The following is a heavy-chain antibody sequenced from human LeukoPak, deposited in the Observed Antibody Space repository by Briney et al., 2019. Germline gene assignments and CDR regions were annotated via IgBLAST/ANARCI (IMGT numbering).Heavy chain of an antibody. J-gene: IGHJ4*02. D-gene: IGHD3-22*01. V-gene: IGHV3-15*01. CDR2: IKSKTDGATT. CDR3: TTVGSSRYYYYFDY. CDR1: GFTFNHAW. Sequence: GGSLRLSCAASGFTFNHAWMNWVRQAPGKGLEWVGRIKSKTDGATTEYAAPVKGRFTISRDDSKNTLYLQMNSLKTEDTAVYHCTTVGSSRYYYYFDYWGQGSLVTVSS.